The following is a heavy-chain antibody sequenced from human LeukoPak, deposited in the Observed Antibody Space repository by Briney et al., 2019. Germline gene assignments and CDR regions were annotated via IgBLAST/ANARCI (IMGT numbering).Heavy chain of an antibody. CDR3: ARAEGGGYYRAAFDY. Sequence: GASVKVCCKASGYTFTSYGISWVRQAPGQGLERMGWISAYNGNTNYAQKLQGRVTMTTDTSTSTAYMELRSLRSDDTAVYYCARAEGGGYYRAAFDYWGQGTLVTVSS. V-gene: IGHV1-18*01. D-gene: IGHD2-15*01. CDR2: ISAYNGNT. CDR1: GYTFTSYG. J-gene: IGHJ4*02.